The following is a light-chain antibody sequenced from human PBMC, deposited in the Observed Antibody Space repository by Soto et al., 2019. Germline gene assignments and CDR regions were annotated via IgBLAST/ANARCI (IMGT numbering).Light chain of an antibody. CDR2: WAS. CDR3: QQYYSTPPST. CDR1: QSVLYSSNNKNY. J-gene: IGKJ1*01. Sequence: DIVMTQSPDSLAVSLGERATINCKSSQSVLYSSNNKNYLAWYQQKPRQPPKLLIYWASTRESGVPDRFSGSGSGTDFTLTISSLQAEDVAVYSCQQYYSTPPSTFGQGTKVDIK. V-gene: IGKV4-1*01.